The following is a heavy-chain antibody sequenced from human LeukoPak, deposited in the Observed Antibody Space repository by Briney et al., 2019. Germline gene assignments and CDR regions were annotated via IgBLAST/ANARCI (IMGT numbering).Heavy chain of an antibody. J-gene: IGHJ6*03. CDR2: IWYDGSNK. Sequence: VIWYDGSNKYSADSVKGRFTIYRDNSKNTLYLQMNSLRAEDTAVYYCASPGASNYYYMDVWGKGTTVTVSS. CDR3: ASPGASNYYYMDV. V-gene: IGHV3-33*01.